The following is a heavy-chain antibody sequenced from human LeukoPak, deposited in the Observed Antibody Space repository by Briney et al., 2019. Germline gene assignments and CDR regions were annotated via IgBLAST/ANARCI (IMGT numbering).Heavy chain of an antibody. CDR3: ARRMGSANDY. CDR2: IIPIFGTA. J-gene: IGHJ4*02. Sequence: SVKVSCKASGGSFSSYAISWVRQAPGQGLEWMGGIIPIFGTANYAQKFQGRVRITADESTSTAYMELSSLRSEDTAVYYCARRMGSANDYWGQGTLVTVSS. V-gene: IGHV1-69*13. CDR1: GGSFSSYA. D-gene: IGHD6-25*01.